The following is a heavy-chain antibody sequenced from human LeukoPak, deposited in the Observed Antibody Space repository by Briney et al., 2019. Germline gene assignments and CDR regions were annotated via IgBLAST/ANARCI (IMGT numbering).Heavy chain of an antibody. J-gene: IGHJ4*02. CDR3: ASRDAHDY. V-gene: IGHV3-48*02. D-gene: IGHD2-2*01. CDR1: GFNFSTYW. Sequence: GGSLRLSFVASGFNFSTYWMNWVRQAPGKGLEWVSYISRSGSTIYYADSVKGRFTISRDNAKNSLYLQMNSLRDEDTAVYYCASRDAHDYWGQGTLVTVSS. CDR2: ISRSGSTI.